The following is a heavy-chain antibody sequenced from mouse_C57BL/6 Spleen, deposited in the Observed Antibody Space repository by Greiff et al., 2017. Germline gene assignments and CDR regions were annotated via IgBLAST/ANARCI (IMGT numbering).Heavy chain of an antibody. V-gene: IGHV1-72*01. Sequence: QVQLQQPGAELVKPGASVKLSCKASGYTFTSYWMHWVKQRPGRGLEWIGRIDPNSGGTKYNEKFKSKATLTVDKPSSTAYMQLSSLTSEDSAVDYCARCKDDGYYYAMDYWGQGTSVTVSS. J-gene: IGHJ4*01. CDR1: GYTFTSYW. CDR2: IDPNSGGT. CDR3: ARCKDDGYYYAMDY. D-gene: IGHD2-3*01.